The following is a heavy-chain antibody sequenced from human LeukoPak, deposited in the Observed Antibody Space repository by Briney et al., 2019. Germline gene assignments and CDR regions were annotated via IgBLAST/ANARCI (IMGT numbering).Heavy chain of an antibody. CDR2: IWYDGSNQ. CDR3: ANEIRPNDY. V-gene: IGHV3-33*06. D-gene: IGHD4-17*01. CDR1: GFTFSGFG. J-gene: IGHJ4*02. Sequence: GGSLRLSCAASGFTFSGFGMHWVRQAPGKGLEWVAVIWYDGSNQYYADSVKGRFTISRDNSENTLYLQMNSLRAEDTAVYYCANEIRPNDYWGQGTQVTVSS.